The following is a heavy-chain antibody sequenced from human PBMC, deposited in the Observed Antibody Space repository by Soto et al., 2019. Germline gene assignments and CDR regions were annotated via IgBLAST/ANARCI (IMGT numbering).Heavy chain of an antibody. CDR2: INPNSGGT. D-gene: IGHD1-26*01. CDR3: ARDIVRGAYYYGMDV. V-gene: IGHV1-2*02. J-gene: IGHJ6*02. CDR1: GYTFTGYY. Sequence: ASVKVSCKASGYTFTGYYMHWVRQAPGQGLEWMGWINPNSGGTNYAQKFQGRVTMTRDTSISTAYMELSRLRSDDTAVYYCARDIVRGAYYYGMDVWGQGTTVTVSS.